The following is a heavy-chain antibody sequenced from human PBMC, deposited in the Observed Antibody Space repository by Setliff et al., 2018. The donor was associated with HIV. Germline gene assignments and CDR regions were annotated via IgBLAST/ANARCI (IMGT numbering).Heavy chain of an antibody. J-gene: IGHJ6*03. CDR1: GGTFSSYA. D-gene: IGHD1-7*01. Sequence: SVKVSCKASGGTFSSYAINWVRQAPGQGLEWMGGIVPVLNRADYAQRFHGRVTITADESTNTVYMELRSLTPEDTAIYYCARKAGTTLHYHYYYMDVWGKGTTVTVSS. CDR3: ARKAGTTLHYHYYYMDV. V-gene: IGHV1-69*10. CDR2: IVPVLNRA.